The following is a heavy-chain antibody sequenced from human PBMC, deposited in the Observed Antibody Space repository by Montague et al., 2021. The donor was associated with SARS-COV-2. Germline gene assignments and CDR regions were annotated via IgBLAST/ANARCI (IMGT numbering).Heavy chain of an antibody. J-gene: IGHJ4*02. D-gene: IGHD3-16*01. CDR2: ISYDGSNK. V-gene: IGHV3-30*04. CDR1: GFTFSSYA. Sequence: SLRLSCAASGFTFSSYAMHWVRQAPGKGLEWVAVISYDGSNKYYADSVKGRFTISRDKSKNTLYLQMNSLRAEDTAVYYCARDYDDYIWGSWGPFDYWGQGTLVTVSS. CDR3: ARDYDDYIWGSWGPFDY.